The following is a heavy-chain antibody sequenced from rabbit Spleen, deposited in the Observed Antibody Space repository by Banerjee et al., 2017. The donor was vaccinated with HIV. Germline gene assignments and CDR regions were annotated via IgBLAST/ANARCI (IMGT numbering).Heavy chain of an antibody. CDR1: GFTLSSYY. J-gene: IGHJ4*01. Sequence: QLKESGGGLVQPGGSLKLSCKASGFTLSSYYMNWVRQAPGKGLEWIGYIDPLFGITYYANWVNGRFSISRENAQTTVFLQMTSLTAADTATYFCARDGAGGSYFALWVPGTLVTAS. D-gene: IGHD8-1*01. CDR3: ARDGAGGSYFAL. V-gene: IGHV1S7*01. CDR2: IDPLFGIT.